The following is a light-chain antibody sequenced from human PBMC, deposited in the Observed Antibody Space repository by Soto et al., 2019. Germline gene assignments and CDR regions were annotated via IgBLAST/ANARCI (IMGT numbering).Light chain of an antibody. CDR1: SSDIGSYNY. CDR2: EVS. Sequence: QSALTQPASVSGSPGQSITISCTGTSSDIGSYNYVSWYQQHPGKAPKLMISEVSNRPSGVSNRFSGSKSGNTASPTIYGLQPEDEAAYYFSSYTSTSSYVFGGGTRSPS. J-gene: IGLJ1*01. V-gene: IGLV2-14*01. CDR3: SSYTSTSSYV.